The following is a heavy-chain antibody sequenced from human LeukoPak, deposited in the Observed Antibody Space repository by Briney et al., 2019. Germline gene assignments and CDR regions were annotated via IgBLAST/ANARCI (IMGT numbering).Heavy chain of an antibody. V-gene: IGHV3-23*01. CDR3: AKGRYCSGGSCSHFDY. Sequence: PGGSLRLSCAASGFTFSSYAMTWVRQAPGKGLVWVSAISGSGGSTYYADSVKGRFTISRDNSKNTLYLQMNSLRAEDTAVYYCAKGRYCSGGSCSHFDYWGQGTLVTVSS. CDR2: ISGSGGST. CDR1: GFTFSSYA. J-gene: IGHJ4*02. D-gene: IGHD2-15*01.